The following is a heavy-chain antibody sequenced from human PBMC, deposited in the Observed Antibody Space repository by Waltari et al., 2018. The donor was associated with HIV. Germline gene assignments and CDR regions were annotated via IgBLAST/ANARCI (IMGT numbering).Heavy chain of an antibody. CDR3: ARLKDIVVVVSLSAFDY. Sequence: EVQLVQSGPEVQQPGESLMIPCKVSGYTFTNSWLGWPRQIPGKGLEWMGVIYPGDSDTRYSPSFQGQVTISADKSITTAYLQWTSLKASDTAMYYCARLKDIVVVVSLSAFDYWGQGTLVTVSS. CDR2: IYPGDSDT. V-gene: IGHV5-51*01. CDR1: GYTFTNSW. D-gene: IGHD2-15*01. J-gene: IGHJ4*02.